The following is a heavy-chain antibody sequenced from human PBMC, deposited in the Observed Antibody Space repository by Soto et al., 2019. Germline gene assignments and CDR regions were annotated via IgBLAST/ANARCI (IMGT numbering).Heavy chain of an antibody. CDR1: GGTFSSYA. J-gene: IGHJ6*02. D-gene: IGHD5-18*01. CDR3: ARDQGYSYGYESYYYGMDV. V-gene: IGHV1-69*01. CDR2: IIPIFGTA. Sequence: QVQLVQSGAEVKKPGSSVKVSCKASGGTFSSYAISWVRQAPGQGLEWMGGIIPIFGTANYAQKFQGRVTITADESTSTAYMELSSLRSEDTAVYYCARDQGYSYGYESYYYGMDVWGQGTTVTVSS.